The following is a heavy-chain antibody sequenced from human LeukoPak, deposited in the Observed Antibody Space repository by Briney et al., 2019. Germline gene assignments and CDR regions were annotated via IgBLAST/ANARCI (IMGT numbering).Heavy chain of an antibody. Sequence: GGSLRLSCAASGFTFRSYEMNWVRQAPGKGLEWVSYIGSSDSTTHYADSVKGRLTISRDNAKNSLYLQMNSLRVEDMGVYYCARETRGHYYDSSGPDHWGQGTLVTVSS. CDR1: GFTFRSYE. J-gene: IGHJ5*02. V-gene: IGHV3-48*03. CDR2: IGSSDSTT. CDR3: ARETRGHYYDSSGPDH. D-gene: IGHD3-22*01.